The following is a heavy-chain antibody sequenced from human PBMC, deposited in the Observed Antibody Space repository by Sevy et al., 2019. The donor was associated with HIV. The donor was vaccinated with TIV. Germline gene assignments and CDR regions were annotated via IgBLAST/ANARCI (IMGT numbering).Heavy chain of an antibody. J-gene: IGHJ4*02. V-gene: IGHV3-21*01. D-gene: IGHD3-22*01. CDR2: ISSGSSYV. CDR1: GFTFSYYN. Sequence: GGSLRLSCAASGFTFSYYNMNWVRQAPGKGLEWVASISSGSSYVYHADSVKGRFTISRDNAKNSLNLQMNSLRTEDTAVYDCASRLNYYDSPSDYWGQGTQVTVSS. CDR3: ASRLNYYDSPSDY.